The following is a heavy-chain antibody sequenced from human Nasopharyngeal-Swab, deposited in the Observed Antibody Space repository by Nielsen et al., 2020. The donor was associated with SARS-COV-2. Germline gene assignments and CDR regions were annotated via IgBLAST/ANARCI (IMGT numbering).Heavy chain of an antibody. CDR2: IYHSGST. J-gene: IGHJ6*02. V-gene: IGHV4-38-2*02. CDR3: ARVVSLYYYYYGMDV. D-gene: IGHD2-21*01. Sequence: SETLSLTCSVSGYYIRSGYYWGWIRQPPGKGLEWIGSIYHSGSTYYNPSLKSRVTISVDTSKNQFSLKLSSVTAADTAVYYCARVVSLYYYYYGMDVWGQGTTVTVSS. CDR1: GYYIRSGYY.